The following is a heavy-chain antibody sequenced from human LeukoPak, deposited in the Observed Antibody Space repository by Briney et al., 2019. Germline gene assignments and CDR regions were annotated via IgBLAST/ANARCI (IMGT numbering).Heavy chain of an antibody. CDR1: GFTFTSYS. V-gene: IGHV3-21*01. CDR2: ISSSSSYI. CDR3: ARDSGDGSHAFDI. D-gene: IGHD7-27*01. Sequence: GGSLRLFCAASGFTFTSYSLNWVRQAPGKGLEGVSSISSSSSYIYYADSVKGRFTISRDNSKNTLYQQMNSLRAEDTAVYYCARDSGDGSHAFDIWGQGTMVTVSS. J-gene: IGHJ3*02.